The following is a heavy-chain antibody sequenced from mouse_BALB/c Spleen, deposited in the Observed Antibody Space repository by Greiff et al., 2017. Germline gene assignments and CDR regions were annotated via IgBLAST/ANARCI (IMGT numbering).Heavy chain of an antibody. D-gene: IGHD6-1*01. V-gene: IGHV5-17*02. Sequence: EVKLMESGGGLVQPGGSRKLSCAASGFTFSSFGMHWVRQAPEKGLEWVAYISSGSSTIYYADTVKGRFTISRDNPKNTLFLQMTSLRSEDTAMYYCARGPAADYFDYWGQGTTLTVSS. CDR2: ISSGSSTI. CDR3: ARGPAADYFDY. J-gene: IGHJ2*01. CDR1: GFTFSSFG.